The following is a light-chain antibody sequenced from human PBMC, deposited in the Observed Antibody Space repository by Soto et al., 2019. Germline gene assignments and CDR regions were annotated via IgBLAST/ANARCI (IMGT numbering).Light chain of an antibody. V-gene: IGKV1-39*01. CDR3: QKSYRRTRT. CDR2: TAS. Sequence: DVQMTQSPSSLSASVGDRVTITCRASQSISSYLNWYQQKPGKAPNLLIYTASSLESGDPSRFSGSGSETDYTITITSLHPEAFATYFCQKSYRRTRTFRQGTTV. CDR1: QSISSY. J-gene: IGKJ1*01.